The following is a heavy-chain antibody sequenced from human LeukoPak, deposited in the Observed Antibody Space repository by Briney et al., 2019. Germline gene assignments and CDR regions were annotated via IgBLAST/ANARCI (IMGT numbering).Heavy chain of an antibody. J-gene: IGHJ4*02. V-gene: IGHV3-30-3*01. CDR1: GFTFSSYA. CDR2: ISYDGSNK. Sequence: GGSLRLSCAASGFTFSSYAMHWVRQAPGKGLEWVAVISYDGSNKYYADSVKGRFTISRDNSKNTLYLQMNSLRAEDTAVYYCARAGSGWYQESNFDYWGQGALVTVSS. CDR3: ARAGSGWYQESNFDY. D-gene: IGHD6-19*01.